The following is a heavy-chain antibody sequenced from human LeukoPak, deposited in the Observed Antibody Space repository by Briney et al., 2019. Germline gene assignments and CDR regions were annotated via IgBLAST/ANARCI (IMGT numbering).Heavy chain of an antibody. Sequence: GRSLRLSCAASGFTFSSYAMHWVRQAPGKGLEWVAVISYDGSNKYYADSVKGRFTISRDNSKNTLYLQMNSLRAEDTAVYYCAREGDSWYGEAFDIWGQGTMVTVSS. CDR1: GFTFSSYA. J-gene: IGHJ3*02. CDR3: AREGDSWYGEAFDI. CDR2: ISYDGSNK. V-gene: IGHV3-30*04. D-gene: IGHD6-13*01.